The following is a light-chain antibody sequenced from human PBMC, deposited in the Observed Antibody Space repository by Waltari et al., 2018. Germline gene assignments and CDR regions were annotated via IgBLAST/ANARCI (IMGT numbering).Light chain of an antibody. CDR2: TNR. V-gene: IGLV1-40*01. Sequence: QSVLTPPPSVSGAPGQRVTIPCTGSSSNLGAGYDVHWYQQLPGIAPNLLIYTNRDRPSGVRDRFSGSKSGTSASVACAGLQAEDEAEYYCQSYDTGLSGYVFGTGTKVTVL. CDR1: SSNLGAGYD. CDR3: QSYDTGLSGYV. J-gene: IGLJ1*01.